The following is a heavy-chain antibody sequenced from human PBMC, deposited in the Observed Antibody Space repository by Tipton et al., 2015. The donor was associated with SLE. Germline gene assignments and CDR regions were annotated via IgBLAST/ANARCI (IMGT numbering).Heavy chain of an antibody. CDR2: ISYSGST. V-gene: IGHV4-59*11. J-gene: IGHJ4*02. Sequence: TLSLTCTVSGGSIGIHYWTWIRQPPGKGLEWIGWISYSGSTNFNPSLKSRVTISIDTSGSQFSLSLTSVTAADTAVYYCARMPPGGWNYYFDYWGQGTPVTVSS. CDR1: GGSIGIHY. CDR3: ARMPPGGWNYYFDY. D-gene: IGHD1-7*01.